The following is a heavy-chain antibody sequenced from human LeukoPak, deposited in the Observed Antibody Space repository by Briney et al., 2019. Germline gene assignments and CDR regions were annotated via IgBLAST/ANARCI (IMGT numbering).Heavy chain of an antibody. CDR2: IIPIFGTA. CDR3: AKNVDTAMATYDY. Sequence: SVKVSCKASGGTFSSYAISWVRQAPGQGLEWMGRIIPIFGTANYAQKFQGRVTITTDESTSTAYMELSSLRSGDTAVYYCAKNVDTAMATYDYWGQGTLVTVSS. CDR1: GGTFSSYA. J-gene: IGHJ4*02. D-gene: IGHD5-18*01. V-gene: IGHV1-69*05.